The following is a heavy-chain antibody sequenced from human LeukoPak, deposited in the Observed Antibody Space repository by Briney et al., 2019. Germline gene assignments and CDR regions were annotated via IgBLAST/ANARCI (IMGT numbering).Heavy chain of an antibody. D-gene: IGHD5-24*01. V-gene: IGHV4-39*07. Sequence: PSETLSLTCTVSGGSIRSSSYFWGWIRQPPGMGLEWIGSIYYTGSAYYNPSLKSRVTISVDTSKNQFSLKLSSVTAADTAVYYCARIFRVGYNYYFQHWGQGTLVTVSS. CDR1: GGSIRSSSYF. CDR2: IYYTGSA. CDR3: ARIFRVGYNYYFQH. J-gene: IGHJ1*01.